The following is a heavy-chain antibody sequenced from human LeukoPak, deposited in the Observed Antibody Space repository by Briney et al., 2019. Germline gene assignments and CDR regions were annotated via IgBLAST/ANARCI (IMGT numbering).Heavy chain of an antibody. CDR1: GFTVSSNY. V-gene: IGHV3-53*01. J-gene: IGHJ6*02. CDR3: ARAPGYYYGMDV. Sequence: GGSLRLSCAASGFTVSSNYMSWVRQAPGKGLEWVSVIYSGGSTYYADSAKGRFTISSDNSKNTLYLQMNSLRAEDTAVYYCARAPGYYYGMDVWGQGTTVTVSS. CDR2: IYSGGST.